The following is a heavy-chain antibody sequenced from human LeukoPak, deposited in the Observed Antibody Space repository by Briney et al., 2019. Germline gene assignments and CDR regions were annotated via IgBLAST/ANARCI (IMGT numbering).Heavy chain of an antibody. V-gene: IGHV3-15*01. CDR1: GFTFSNAW. J-gene: IGHJ1*01. Sequence: PGGSLRLSCAASGFTFSNAWMNWVRQAPGKGLEWVGRVRGKPDGGTTDYAAPVKGRFTISRDDSENTVYLQMNSLNSEDTAVYYCTWQWLARGYFPHWGQGTLVTVSS. CDR2: VRGKPDGGTT. CDR3: TWQWLARGYFPH. D-gene: IGHD6-19*01.